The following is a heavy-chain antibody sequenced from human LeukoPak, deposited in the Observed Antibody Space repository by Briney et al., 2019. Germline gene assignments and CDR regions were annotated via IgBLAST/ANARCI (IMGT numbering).Heavy chain of an antibody. CDR2: ISSSGSTI. CDR3: ARARRSSGWYLPDY. CDR1: GFTFSDYY. Sequence: GGSLRLSCAASGFTFSDYYMNWVRQAPGKGLEWVSYISSSGSTIYYANSVQGRFTVSRDNAKNSLYLQMNSLRAVDTAVYYCARARRSSGWYLPDYWGQGTLVTVSS. V-gene: IGHV3-11*04. J-gene: IGHJ4*02. D-gene: IGHD6-19*01.